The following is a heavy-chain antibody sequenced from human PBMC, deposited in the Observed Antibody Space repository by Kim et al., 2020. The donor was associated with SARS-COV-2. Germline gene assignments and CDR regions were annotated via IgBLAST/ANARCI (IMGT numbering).Heavy chain of an antibody. CDR1: GYTFTTFA. CDR3: AREAVAGSFDY. Sequence: ASVKVSCKASGYTFTTFALYWVCRAPGQRLEWMGWVNGGNGNTRYSQKFQGRVSITRDTSATTAYLEVSGLISEDTAVYYCAREAVAGSFDYWGQGSLVTVSS. J-gene: IGHJ4*02. D-gene: IGHD6-19*01. V-gene: IGHV1-3*01. CDR2: VNGGNGNT.